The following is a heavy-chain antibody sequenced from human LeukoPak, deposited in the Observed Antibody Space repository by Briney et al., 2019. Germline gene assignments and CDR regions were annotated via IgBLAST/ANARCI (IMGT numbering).Heavy chain of an antibody. V-gene: IGHV4-4*07. CDR2: IYTSGST. Sequence: SVTLSLTCSVSGGSISSYYWSWIRQPSANGLDCIGRIYTSGSTNYNPSLKSRVTMSVDTSKNQFSLKLSSVTAADTAVYYCARANLAVAGYYFDYWGQGTLVTVSS. CDR1: GGSISSYY. CDR3: ARANLAVAGYYFDY. D-gene: IGHD6-19*01. J-gene: IGHJ4*02.